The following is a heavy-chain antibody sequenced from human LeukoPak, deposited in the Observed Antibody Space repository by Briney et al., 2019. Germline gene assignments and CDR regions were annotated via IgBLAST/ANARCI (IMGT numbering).Heavy chain of an antibody. CDR1: GASMSNYY. CDR2: ICYSGKT. J-gene: IGHJ5*02. V-gene: IGHV4-59*12. CDR3: ARGRGPPLWFGPKYNWFDP. Sequence: KSSETLSLTCAVSGASMSNYYWSWLRQTPGKGLEWIGYICYSGKTNYNPSLKSRVTISVDTSKNQFSLKLSSVTAAVTAVYYCARGRGPPLWFGPKYNWFDPWGQGTLVTVSS. D-gene: IGHD3-10*01.